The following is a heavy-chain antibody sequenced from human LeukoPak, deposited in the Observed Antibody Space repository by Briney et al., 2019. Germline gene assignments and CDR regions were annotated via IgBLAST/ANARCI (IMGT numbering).Heavy chain of an antibody. CDR2: IKPNSGGT. J-gene: IGHJ6*03. CDR3: ARTGEVVPAARAYYYMDV. Sequence: GASVKVSCNASGYTFTAYYMHWVRQAPGQGLEGMGWIKPNSGGTNYAKKFQGRVTMTRDTYIRTAYMELSRLRSDDTAVYYCARTGEVVPAARAYYYMDVWGKGTTVTVSS. D-gene: IGHD2-2*01. V-gene: IGHV1-2*02. CDR1: GYTFTAYY.